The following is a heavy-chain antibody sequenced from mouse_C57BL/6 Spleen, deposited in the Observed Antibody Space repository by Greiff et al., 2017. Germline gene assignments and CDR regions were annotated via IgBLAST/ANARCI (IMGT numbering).Heavy chain of an antibody. CDR2: IDPNSGGT. J-gene: IGHJ1*03. D-gene: IGHD6-1*01. Sequence: QVQLQQPGAELVKPGASVKLSCKASGYTFTSYWMHWVKQRPGRGLEWIGRIDPNSGGTKYNEKFKSKATLTVDKPSSTAYMQRSSLTSEDSAVYYCARLATSYWYFDVWGTGTTVTVSS. CDR3: ARLATSYWYFDV. V-gene: IGHV1-72*01. CDR1: GYTFTSYW.